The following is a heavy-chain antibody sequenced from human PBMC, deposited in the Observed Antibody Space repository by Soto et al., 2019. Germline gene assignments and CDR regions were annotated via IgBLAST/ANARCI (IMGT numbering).Heavy chain of an antibody. D-gene: IGHD6-19*01. CDR1: GGSISSSSYY. CDR3: ARGDVSNSGWNLDS. V-gene: IGHV4-39*01. CDR2: IYYSGST. Sequence: PSETLSPTCTVSGGSISSSSYYWGWIRQPPGKGLEWIGSIYYSGSTYYNPSLKSRVTISVDTSKNQFSLKLSSVTAADTAVYYCARGDVSNSGWNLDSWGQGTLVTVSS. J-gene: IGHJ5*01.